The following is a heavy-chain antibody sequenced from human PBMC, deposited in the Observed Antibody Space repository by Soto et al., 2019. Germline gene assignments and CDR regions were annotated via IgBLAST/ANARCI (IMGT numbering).Heavy chain of an antibody. J-gene: IGHJ4*02. CDR3: ARGYDFWSGYYTFDY. V-gene: IGHV3-23*01. CDR1: GFTFSSYA. D-gene: IGHD3-3*01. CDR2: ISGSGGST. Sequence: GGSLRLSCAASGFTFSSYAMSWVRQAPGKGLEWVSAISGSGGSTYYADSVKGRFTISRDNSKNTLYLQMNSLRAEDTAVYYCARGYDFWSGYYTFDYWGQGTLVTVYS.